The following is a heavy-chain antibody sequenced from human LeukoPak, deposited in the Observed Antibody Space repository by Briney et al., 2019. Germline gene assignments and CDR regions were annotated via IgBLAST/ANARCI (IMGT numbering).Heavy chain of an antibody. CDR1: GGSISSGSYY. V-gene: IGHV4-61*02. CDR2: IYTSGST. D-gene: IGHD3-22*01. J-gene: IGHJ4*02. CDR3: ARENYYDSSGPY. Sequence: PSETLSLTCTVSGGSISSGSYYWSWIRQPAGKGLEWIGRIYTSGSTNYNPSLKSRVTISVDTSKNQFSLKLSSVTAADTAVYYCARENYYDSSGPYWGQGTLVTVSS.